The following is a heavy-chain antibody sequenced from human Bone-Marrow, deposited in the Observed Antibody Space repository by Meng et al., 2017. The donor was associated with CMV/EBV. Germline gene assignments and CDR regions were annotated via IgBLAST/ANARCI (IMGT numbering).Heavy chain of an antibody. CDR2: IRYDGINK. V-gene: IGHV3-30*02. CDR3: AKEAPYNWNTFDI. J-gene: IGHJ3*02. Sequence: GESLKISCAASGFTFSNSGIHWVRQAPGKGLEWVAFIRYDGINKYYADSVKGRFTISRDNSKNTLYLQMNSLRAEDTAVYYCAKEAPYNWNTFDIWGQGTMVTV. D-gene: IGHD1/OR15-1a*01. CDR1: GFTFSNSG.